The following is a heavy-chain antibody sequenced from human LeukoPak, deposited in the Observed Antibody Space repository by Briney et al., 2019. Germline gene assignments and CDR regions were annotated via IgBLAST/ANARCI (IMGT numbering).Heavy chain of an antibody. D-gene: IGHD3-3*01. CDR1: GFTFSSYM. V-gene: IGHV3-21*01. J-gene: IGHJ4*02. CDR2: ISTESNTL. Sequence: PGGSLRLSCVASGFTFSSYMMTWVRQTPGKGLEWVSSISTESNTLHYAHSVKGRFTISRDDAKKSLYLKMDRLRVEDTAIYYCARVAWRVPAGFGHSWRSDSWGQGTLVPVSA. CDR3: ARVAWRVPAGFGHSWRSDS.